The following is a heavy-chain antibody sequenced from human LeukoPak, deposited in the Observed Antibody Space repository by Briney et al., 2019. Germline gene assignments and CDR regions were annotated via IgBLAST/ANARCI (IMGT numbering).Heavy chain of an antibody. J-gene: IGHJ5*02. Sequence: GGSLRLSCAASGFTFSNYEMNWVRQAPGKGLEWISYISGSGGIMFYADSVKGRFTISRDNAKNSLYLQMNSLRAEDTAVYSCARGHWFDPWGQGTLVTVSS. CDR1: GFTFSNYE. V-gene: IGHV3-48*03. CDR2: ISGSGGIM. CDR3: ARGHWFDP.